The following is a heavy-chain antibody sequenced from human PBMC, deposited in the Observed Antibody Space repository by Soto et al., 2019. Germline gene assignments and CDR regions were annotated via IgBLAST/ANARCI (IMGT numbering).Heavy chain of an antibody. Sequence: PGGSLRLSCAASGFTFSTYAMSWVRQAPGKGLEWVSGLSGSGGSTFYADSVKGRFTISRDNSKNTLYLQMNSLRAEDTAVYYCAKAIRSGSSYLALDYWGQGTLVTVSS. CDR2: LSGSGGST. CDR1: GFTFSTYA. CDR3: AKAIRSGSSYLALDY. J-gene: IGHJ4*02. D-gene: IGHD3-10*01. V-gene: IGHV3-23*01.